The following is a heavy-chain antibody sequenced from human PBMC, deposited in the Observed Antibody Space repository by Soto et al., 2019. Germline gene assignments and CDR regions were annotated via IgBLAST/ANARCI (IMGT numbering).Heavy chain of an antibody. V-gene: IGHV1-46*01. D-gene: IGHD6-19*01. CDR2: INPSGGST. J-gene: IGHJ5*02. CDR1: GYTFTSYY. Sequence: ASVKVSCKASGYTFTSYYMHWVRQAPGQGLEWMGIINPSGGSTSYAQKFQGRVTMTRDTSTSTVYMELSSLRSEDTAVYYCARDPRRVAVAAPTGGFDPWGQGTLVTVSS. CDR3: ARDPRRVAVAAPTGGFDP.